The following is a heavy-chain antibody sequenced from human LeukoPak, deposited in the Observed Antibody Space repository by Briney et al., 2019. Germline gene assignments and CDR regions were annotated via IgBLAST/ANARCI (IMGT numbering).Heavy chain of an antibody. CDR1: GYTFTSYG. D-gene: IGHD3-22*01. J-gene: IGHJ3*02. V-gene: IGHV1-69*05. CDR2: IIPIFGTA. CDR3: ARGYYDSSGYYYGDAFDI. Sequence: GASVKVSCKASGYTFTSYGFTWVRQAPGQGLEWMGGIIPIFGTANYAQRFQGRVTITTDESTSTAYMELSSLRSEDTAVYYCARGYYDSSGYYYGDAFDIWGQGTMVTVSS.